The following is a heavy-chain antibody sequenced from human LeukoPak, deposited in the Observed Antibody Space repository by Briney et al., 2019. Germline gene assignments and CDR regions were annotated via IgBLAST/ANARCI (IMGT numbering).Heavy chain of an antibody. Sequence: TSQTLSLTCTVSGGSISSGSYYWSWIRQPAGKGLEWIGRIYTSGSTNYNPSLKSRATISVDTSKNQFSLKLSSVTAADTAVYYCARDLGLDGYTSYYFDYWGQGTLVTVSS. D-gene: IGHD5-24*01. CDR1: GGSISSGSYY. V-gene: IGHV4-61*02. CDR3: ARDLGLDGYTSYYFDY. J-gene: IGHJ4*02. CDR2: IYTSGST.